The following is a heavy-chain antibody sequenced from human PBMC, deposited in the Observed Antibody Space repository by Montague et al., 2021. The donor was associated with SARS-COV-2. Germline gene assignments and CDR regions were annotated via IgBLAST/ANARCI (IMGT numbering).Heavy chain of an antibody. CDR2: IYESGST. J-gene: IGHJ6*02. CDR3: ARVGRQQLVRLSGMDV. V-gene: IGHV4-39*07. Sequence: SETLSLTCTVSGGSISSSNYYWGWNRQPPGKGREWIGSIYESGSTYYNPSLKSRVTISVDTSKNQFSLKLSSVTAADAAVYYCARVGRQQLVRLSGMDVWGQGTTVTVSS. CDR1: GGSISSSNYY. D-gene: IGHD6-13*01.